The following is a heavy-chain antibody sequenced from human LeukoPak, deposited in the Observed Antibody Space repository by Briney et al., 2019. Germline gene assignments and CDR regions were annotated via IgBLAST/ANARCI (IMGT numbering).Heavy chain of an antibody. CDR1: GYTFTGYY. CDR3: AREHSSGYYFDAFDI. CDR2: INPNSGGT. J-gene: IGHJ3*02. V-gene: IGHV1-2*02. D-gene: IGHD3-22*01. Sequence: ASVKVSCKAPGYTFTGYYMHWVRQAPGQGLEWMGWINPNSGGTNYAQKFQGRVTMTRDTSISTAYMDLSRLRSDDTAVYYCAREHSSGYYFDAFDIWGQGTMVTVSS.